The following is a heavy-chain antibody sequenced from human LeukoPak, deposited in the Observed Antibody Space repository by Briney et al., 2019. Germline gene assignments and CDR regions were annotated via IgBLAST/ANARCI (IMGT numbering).Heavy chain of an antibody. CDR2: ISSSSTYI. V-gene: IGHV3-21*01. D-gene: IGHD3-3*01. CDR3: ARDKGTEGLLPRGDWYFDL. Sequence: GGSLRLSCAASGFTFSSYSMNWVRQAPGKGLEWVSSISSSSTYIYYAGSVKGRFTISRDNAKNSLFLQMNNLRAEDTAVYYCARDKGTEGLLPRGDWYFDLWGRGTLVTVSS. J-gene: IGHJ2*01. CDR1: GFTFSSYS.